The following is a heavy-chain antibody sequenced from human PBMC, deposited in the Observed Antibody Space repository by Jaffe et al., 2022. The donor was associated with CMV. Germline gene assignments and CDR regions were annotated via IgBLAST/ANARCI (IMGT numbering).Heavy chain of an antibody. J-gene: IGHJ4*02. CDR1: GYSFTSYW. CDR3: ARLSMATKKAPGMDFFDY. V-gene: IGHV5-51*01. D-gene: IGHD5-12*01. CDR2: IYPGDSDT. Sequence: EVQLVQSGAEVKKPGESLKISCKGSGYSFTSYWIGWVRQMPGKGLEWMGIIYPGDSDTRYSPSFQGQVTISADKSISTAYLQWSSLKASDTAMYYCARLSMATKKAPGMDFFDYWGQGTLVTVSS.